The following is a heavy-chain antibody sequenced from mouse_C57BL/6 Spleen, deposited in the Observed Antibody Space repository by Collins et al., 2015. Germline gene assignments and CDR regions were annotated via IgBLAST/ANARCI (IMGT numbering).Heavy chain of an antibody. V-gene: IGHV1S81*02. Sequence: QVQLQQSGAELVKPGASVKLSRKASGYTFTNYYIYWLKQRPGQGLEWIGEINPSDGGTNFNEKFKSKATLTVDKSSSTAYMQLSSLTSEDSAVYYCTRSYAMDYWGQGTSVTVSS. CDR1: GYTFTNYY. CDR2: INPSDGGT. CDR3: TRSYAMDY. J-gene: IGHJ4*01.